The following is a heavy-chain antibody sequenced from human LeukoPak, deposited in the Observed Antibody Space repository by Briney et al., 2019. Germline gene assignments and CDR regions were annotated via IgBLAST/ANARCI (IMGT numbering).Heavy chain of an antibody. J-gene: IGHJ4*02. CDR3: AKSSRWLTNLFDY. CDR1: GFTFSSYA. CDR2: ISGSGGST. V-gene: IGHV3-23*01. D-gene: IGHD6-19*01. Sequence: PGGSLRLSCAASGFTFSSYAMSWVRKAPGKGLEWVSAISGSGGSTYYADSVKGRFTISRDNSKNTLYLQMNSLRAEDTAVYYCAKSSRWLTNLFDYWGQGTLVTVSS.